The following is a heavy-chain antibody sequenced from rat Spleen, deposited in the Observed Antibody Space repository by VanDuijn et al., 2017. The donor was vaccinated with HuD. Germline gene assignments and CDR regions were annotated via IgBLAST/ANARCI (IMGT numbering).Heavy chain of an antibody. J-gene: IGHJ3*01. V-gene: IGHV5-7*01. CDR2: ISYDGSST. CDR3: AIHGTRVSRFAY. D-gene: IGHD1-4*01. Sequence: EVQLVESGGGLVQPGRSLKLSCAASGFTLSDHYMAWVRQAPTKGLEWVATISYDGSSTYYRDSVKGRYTISRDNAKSNLFLQMDSLRSEDTASYYLAIHGTRVSRFAYGGQGTLVTVSS. CDR1: GFTLSDHY.